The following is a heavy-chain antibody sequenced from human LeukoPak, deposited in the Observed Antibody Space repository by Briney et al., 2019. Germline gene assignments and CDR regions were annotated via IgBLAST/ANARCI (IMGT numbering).Heavy chain of an antibody. CDR3: ASGRALYINC. V-gene: IGHV6-1*01. J-gene: IGHJ4*02. D-gene: IGHD3/OR15-3a*01. CDR2: TYYRSRWYN. Sequence: SQTHTLLCSHSGDHQSNNHGPGNWIRQSPSRGVEWLGRTYYRSRWYNDYAVSVRIRITINQDRSKKLISLQLDSVTREDTAEYYCASGRALYINCWGQGSLVTVSS. CDR1: GDHQSNNHGP.